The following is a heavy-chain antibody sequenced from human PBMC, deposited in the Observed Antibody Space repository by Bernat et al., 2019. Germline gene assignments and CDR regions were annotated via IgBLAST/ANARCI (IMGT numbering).Heavy chain of an antibody. CDR2: ISSSSSTI. D-gene: IGHD2-15*01. CDR3: AKPKYCSGGSCYSGWFDP. Sequence: EVQLVESGGGLVQPGGSLRLSCAASGFTFSSYSMNWVRQAPGKGLEWVSYISSSSSTIYYADSVKGRFTISRDNAKNSLYLQMNSLRAEDTAVYYCAKPKYCSGGSCYSGWFDPWGQGTLVTVSS. J-gene: IGHJ5*02. CDR1: GFTFSSYS. V-gene: IGHV3-48*01.